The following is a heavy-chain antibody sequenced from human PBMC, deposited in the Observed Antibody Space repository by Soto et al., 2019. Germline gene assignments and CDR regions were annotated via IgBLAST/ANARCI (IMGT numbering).Heavy chain of an antibody. CDR3: ARGPPSSNDFISRYYPEYFQF. D-gene: IGHD3-22*01. CDR2: ISSSSSTI. V-gene: IGHV3-48*02. J-gene: IGHJ1*01. Sequence: GGSLRLSCAASGFTFSSYGMNWVRQAPGKGLEWVSYISSSSSTIYYADSVKGRFTISRDNAKNSLYLQMNSLRDEDTAVYYCARGPPSSNDFISRYYPEYFQFRGPGTLVNVAS. CDR1: GFTFSSYG.